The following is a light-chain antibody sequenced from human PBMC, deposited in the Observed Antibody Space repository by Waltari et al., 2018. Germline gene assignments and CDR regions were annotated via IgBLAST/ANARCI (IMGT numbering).Light chain of an antibody. CDR3: MQARQTPWT. J-gene: IGKJ1*01. CDR2: LVS. Sequence: DIVMTQSPRFLPVTPGEPASISCRSSQSLLHSSGYTFLDWYLQKPGQSPQLLVYLVSNRAAGVPDRFSGSGSGTDFTLKISRVEAEDVGVYYRMQARQTPWTFGQGTKVEIK. V-gene: IGKV2-28*01. CDR1: QSLLHSSGYTF.